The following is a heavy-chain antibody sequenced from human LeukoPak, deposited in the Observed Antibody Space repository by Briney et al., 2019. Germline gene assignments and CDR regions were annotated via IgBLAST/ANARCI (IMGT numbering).Heavy chain of an antibody. J-gene: IGHJ4*02. CDR2: ISGSGGST. V-gene: IGHV3-23*01. Sequence: GGSLRLSCAASGFTFSSYAMSWVRQAPGKGLEWVSAISGSGGSTYYADSVKGRFTISRDNAKNSLYLQMNSLRAEDTALYYCAKDMSRITMVRGVMDYWGQGTLVTVSS. D-gene: IGHD3-10*01. CDR1: GFTFSSYA. CDR3: AKDMSRITMVRGVMDY.